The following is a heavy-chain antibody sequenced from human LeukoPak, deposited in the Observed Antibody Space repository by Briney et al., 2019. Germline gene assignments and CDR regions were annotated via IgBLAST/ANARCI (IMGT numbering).Heavy chain of an antibody. CDR3: AKDLLGYSYDSSGYDY. CDR2: ISGSGGST. D-gene: IGHD3-22*01. V-gene: IGHV3-23*01. J-gene: IGHJ4*02. Sequence: GGSLRLSCAASGFTFSSYAMSWVRQAPGKGLEWVSAISGSGGSTYYADSVKGRFTISRDNSKNTLYLQMNSLRAEDTAVYYCAKDLLGYSYDSSGYDYWGQGTMVSVSS. CDR1: GFTFSSYA.